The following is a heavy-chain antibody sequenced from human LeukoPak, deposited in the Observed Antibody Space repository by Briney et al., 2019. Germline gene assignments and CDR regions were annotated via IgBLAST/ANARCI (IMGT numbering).Heavy chain of an antibody. CDR3: ASIRYYYDSSGYA. D-gene: IGHD3-22*01. CDR2: ISSSSSYI. V-gene: IGHV3-21*01. Sequence: GGSLRLSRAASGFTFSSYSMNWVRQAPGKGLEWVSSISSSSSYIYYADSVKGRFTISRDNAKNSLYLQMNSLRAEDTAVYYCASIRYYYDSSGYAWGPGTLVTVSS. J-gene: IGHJ5*02. CDR1: GFTFSSYS.